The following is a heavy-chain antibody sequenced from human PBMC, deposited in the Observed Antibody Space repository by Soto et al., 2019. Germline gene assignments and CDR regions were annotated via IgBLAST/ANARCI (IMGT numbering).Heavy chain of an antibody. CDR3: AKGTLGSYYFYGLDV. Sequence: GGSLRLSCAASGFTFTSYGMSWVRQAPGKGLEWVSAISGSGGSTYYADSVKGRFTISRDNSKNTLYLHMNSLRAEDTAVYYCAKGTLGSYYFYGLDVWGQGTTVTVSS. CDR2: ISGSGGST. V-gene: IGHV3-23*01. D-gene: IGHD1-26*01. J-gene: IGHJ6*02. CDR1: GFTFTSYG.